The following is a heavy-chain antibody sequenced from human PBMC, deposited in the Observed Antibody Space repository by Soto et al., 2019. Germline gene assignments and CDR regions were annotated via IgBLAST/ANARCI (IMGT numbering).Heavy chain of an antibody. CDR3: ARDFGY. CDR1: GFTFSSYW. CDR2: INSDGSRT. J-gene: IGHJ4*02. V-gene: IGHV3-74*01. D-gene: IGHD3-10*01. Sequence: EVQLVESGGGLVQPGGSLRLSCAASGFTFSSYWMHWVRQAPGKGLVWVSRINSDGSRTYDSDSVNDRFTISRDNAKTALYLQMSRRRAEDTAVYYCARDFGYWGQGPLVTVSS.